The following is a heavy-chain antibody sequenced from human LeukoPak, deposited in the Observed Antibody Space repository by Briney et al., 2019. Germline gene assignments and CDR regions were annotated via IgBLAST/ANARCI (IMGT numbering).Heavy chain of an antibody. D-gene: IGHD3-3*01. CDR1: GGTFSSYA. Sequence: ASVKVSCKASGGTFSSYAISWVRQAPGQGLEWMGRIIPILGIANYAQKFQGRVTITADKSTSTAYMELSSLRSEDTAVYYCARSRSGYQSWFDPWGQGTLVTVSS. CDR2: IIPILGIA. CDR3: ARSRSGYQSWFDP. V-gene: IGHV1-69*04. J-gene: IGHJ5*02.